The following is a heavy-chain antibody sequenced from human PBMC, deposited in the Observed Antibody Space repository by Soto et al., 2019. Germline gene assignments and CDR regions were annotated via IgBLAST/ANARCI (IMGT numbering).Heavy chain of an antibody. CDR3: ARVLAARASRDFDY. J-gene: IGHJ4*02. CDR2: INPSGGT. CDR1: GGSFSTDY. Sequence: QVQLQQWGAGLLKPSETLSLTCAVYGGSFSTDYWSWIRQPPGKGLEWIGEINPSGGTNYNPSLTSRVTISVATSKKQFSQQLSSVTAADTAVYYCARVLAARASRDFDYWGQGTLVTVSS. D-gene: IGHD6-6*01. V-gene: IGHV4-34*01.